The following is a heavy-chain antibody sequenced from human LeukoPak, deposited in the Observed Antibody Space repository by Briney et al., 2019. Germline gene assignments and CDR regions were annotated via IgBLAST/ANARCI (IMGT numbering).Heavy chain of an antibody. CDR3: AKEKRNLDAFDI. Sequence: PGRSLRLSCAASGFTFSDYYMSWIRQAPGKGLEWVSYISSSGSTIYYADSVKGRFTISRDNSKNTLYLQMNSLRAEDTAVYYCAKEKRNLDAFDIWGQGTMVTVSS. CDR2: ISSSGSTI. V-gene: IGHV3-11*04. J-gene: IGHJ3*02. CDR1: GFTFSDYY.